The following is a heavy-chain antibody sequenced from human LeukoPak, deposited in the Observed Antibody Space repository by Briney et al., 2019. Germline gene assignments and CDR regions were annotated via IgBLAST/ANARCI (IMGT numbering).Heavy chain of an antibody. J-gene: IGHJ2*01. CDR1: GGSISIHY. D-gene: IGHD3-9*01. V-gene: IGHV4-59*11. CDR3: ARESYYDILTGRYWSFDL. Sequence: SVTLSLTCTVSGGSISIHYGCWFRQPPGKSLEWIGYIDYSGSTNYNPSLKSRVTISVDTSKNQFSLKLSSVTAADTAVYYCARESYYDILTGRYWSFDLWGRGTLVTVSS. CDR2: IDYSGST.